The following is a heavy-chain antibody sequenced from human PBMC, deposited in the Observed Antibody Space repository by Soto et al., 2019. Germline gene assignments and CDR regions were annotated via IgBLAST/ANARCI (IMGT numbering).Heavy chain of an antibody. V-gene: IGHV1-18*01. J-gene: IGHJ4*02. CDR3: TRARYDFWSGYYPDY. D-gene: IGHD3-3*01. Sequence: ASVKVSCKASGYTFTSYGISWVRQAPGQGLEWMGWISAYNGNTNYAQKLQGRVTMTTDTSTSTAYMELRSLRSDDTAVYYRTRARYDFWSGYYPDYWGQGTLVTVSS. CDR1: GYTFTSYG. CDR2: ISAYNGNT.